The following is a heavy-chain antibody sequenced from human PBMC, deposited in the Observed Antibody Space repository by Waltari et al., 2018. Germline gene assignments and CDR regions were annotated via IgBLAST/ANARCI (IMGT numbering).Heavy chain of an antibody. V-gene: IGHV1-3*01. CDR3: ARVGAYYYDSSGYYGY. D-gene: IGHD3-22*01. CDR1: GYTVTSYA. CDR2: INAGNGNT. Sequence: QVQLVQSGAEVKKPGASVQVSCKASGYTVTSYAMHWVRQAPGQRLELLGWINAGNGNTKYSQKFQGRLTNTRETSASTAYMELSSLRSEDTAVYYCARVGAYYYDSSGYYGYWGQGTLVTVSS. J-gene: IGHJ4*02.